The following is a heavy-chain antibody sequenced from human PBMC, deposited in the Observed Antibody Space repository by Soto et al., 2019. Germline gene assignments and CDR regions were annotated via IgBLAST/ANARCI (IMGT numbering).Heavy chain of an antibody. Sequence: SISSGDYYWSWIRQPPGKGLEWIGYIYYSGSTYYNPSLKSRVTISVDRSKNQFSLKLSSVTAADTAVYYCARGGQGGMDVWGQGTTVTVSS. CDR2: IYYSGST. CDR1: SISSGDYY. J-gene: IGHJ6*02. CDR3: ARGGQGGMDV. V-gene: IGHV4-30-4*01.